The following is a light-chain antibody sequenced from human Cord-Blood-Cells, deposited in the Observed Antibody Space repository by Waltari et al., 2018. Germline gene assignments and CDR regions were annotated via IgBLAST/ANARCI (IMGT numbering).Light chain of an antibody. Sequence: EIVLTQSPATLSLSPGERATLSCRARQSVSSYLAWYQQKPGQAPRLLIYDASNRATGIPARFSGRRSGTDFTLTISSLEPEDFAVYYCQQRSNWPLTFGGGTKVEIK. CDR1: QSVSSY. CDR3: QQRSNWPLT. J-gene: IGKJ4*01. V-gene: IGKV3-11*01. CDR2: DAS.